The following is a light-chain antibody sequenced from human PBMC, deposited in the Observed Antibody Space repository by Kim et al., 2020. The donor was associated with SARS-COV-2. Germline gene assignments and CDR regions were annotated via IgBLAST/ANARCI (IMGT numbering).Light chain of an antibody. J-gene: IGKJ5*01. CDR2: GAF. V-gene: IGKV3-15*01. Sequence: EIVMTQSPATLSVSPGERVTPSCRASQTISEYLAWYQQKPGQSPRLLIYGAFIRATGIPDRFSGSVSGTDFSLTISSLQSEDLAVYYCQQYSDWPLITFGQGTRLEIK. CDR1: QTISEY. CDR3: QQYSDWPLIT.